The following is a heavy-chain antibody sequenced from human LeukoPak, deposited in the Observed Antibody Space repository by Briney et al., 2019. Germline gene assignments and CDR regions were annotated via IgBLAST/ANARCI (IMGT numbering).Heavy chain of an antibody. CDR2: INISGST. V-gene: IGHV4-61*02. CDR1: GGSISSGSIY. CDR3: AREFRIRLDP. D-gene: IGHD2-21*01. Sequence: SETLSLTCTASGGSISSGSIYWSWHRPPAGQGLEWIGRINISGSTNYNPSLKIRATISVDTSKNQFSLKLSSVTAADTAVYYCAREFRIRLDPWGQGTLVTVSS. J-gene: IGHJ5*02.